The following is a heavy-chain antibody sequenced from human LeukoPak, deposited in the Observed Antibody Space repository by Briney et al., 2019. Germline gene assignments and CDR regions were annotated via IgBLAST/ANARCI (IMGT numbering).Heavy chain of an antibody. Sequence: PGGSLRLSCEGSGFTFSNYRMSWVRRAPGKGLEWVANIQQHGSETYYGDSVKGRFTISRDNAKNSLYLQMNSLRAEDTAVYYCATYSSSNGREFQYWGQGTLVTVSS. V-gene: IGHV3-7*01. CDR3: ATYSSSNGREFQY. CDR2: IQQHGSET. CDR1: GFTFSNYR. D-gene: IGHD2-2*01. J-gene: IGHJ1*01.